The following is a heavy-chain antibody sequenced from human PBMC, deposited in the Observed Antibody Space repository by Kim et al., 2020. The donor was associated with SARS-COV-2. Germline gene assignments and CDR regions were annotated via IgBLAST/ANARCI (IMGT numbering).Heavy chain of an antibody. J-gene: IGHJ4*02. CDR2: ISYDGSNK. CDR3: AKIGLSKDSSGYLYYFDY. V-gene: IGHV3-30*18. D-gene: IGHD3-22*01. CDR1: GFTFSSYG. Sequence: GGSLRLSCAASGFTFSSYGMPWVRQAPGKGLEWVAVISYDGSNKYYADSVKGRFTISRDNSQNTLYLQMNSLRAEDTAVYYCAKIGLSKDSSGYLYYFDYWGQGTLVTVSS.